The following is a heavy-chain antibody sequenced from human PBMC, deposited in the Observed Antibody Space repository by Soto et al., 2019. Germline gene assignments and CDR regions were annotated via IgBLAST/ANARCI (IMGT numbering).Heavy chain of an antibody. D-gene: IGHD4-17*01. CDR2: IYYSGST. V-gene: IGHV4-59*08. CDR1: GGSISSYY. J-gene: IGHJ4*02. CDR3: ARHDYGESGIDY. Sequence: SETLSLTCTVSGGSISSYYWSWIRQPPGKGLEWIGYIYYSGSTNYNPSLKSRVTISVDTSKNQFSLKLSSVAAADTAVYYCARHDYGESGIDYWGQGTLVTVSS.